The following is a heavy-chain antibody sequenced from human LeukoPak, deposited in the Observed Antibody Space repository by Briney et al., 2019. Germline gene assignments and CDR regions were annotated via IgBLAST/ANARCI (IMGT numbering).Heavy chain of an antibody. J-gene: IGHJ5*02. D-gene: IGHD2-21*01. V-gene: IGHV1-2*02. CDR2: INPNSGGT. Sequence: ASAKVSCKTSGYSFTDYYMHWVRQAPGQGLEWMGWINPNSGGTSAAQKFQGRVTMTRDTSITTVYMEVSWLTSDDTAIYYCARADRLHGGPYLIGPWGQGTLVTVSS. CDR3: ARADRLHGGPYLIGP. CDR1: GYSFTDYY.